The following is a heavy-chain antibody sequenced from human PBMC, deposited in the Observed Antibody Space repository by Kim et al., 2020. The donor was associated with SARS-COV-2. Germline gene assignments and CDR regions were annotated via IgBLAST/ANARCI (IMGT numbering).Heavy chain of an antibody. J-gene: IGHJ5*02. Sequence: RYSPAVQGPFTISADKSISTAYLQWSSLKASDTAMYYCARQSGWYNWFDPWGQGTLVTVSS. CDR3: ARQSGWYNWFDP. D-gene: IGHD6-19*01. V-gene: IGHV5-51*01.